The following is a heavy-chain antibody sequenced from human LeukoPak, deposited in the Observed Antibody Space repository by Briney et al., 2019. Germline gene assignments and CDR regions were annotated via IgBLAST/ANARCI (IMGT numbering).Heavy chain of an antibody. CDR1: GFTFSRYY. Sequence: GGSLRLSCAASGFTFSRYYMHWVRQAPGKGLVWVSRINSDGSSTTYADSVKGRFTISRDNAKNTLYLQMNSLKVEDTAVYYCTRVFVGDEYSSSGYWGQGTQVTVSS. CDR2: INSDGSST. CDR3: TRVFVGDEYSSSGY. V-gene: IGHV3-74*01. J-gene: IGHJ4*02. D-gene: IGHD6-13*01.